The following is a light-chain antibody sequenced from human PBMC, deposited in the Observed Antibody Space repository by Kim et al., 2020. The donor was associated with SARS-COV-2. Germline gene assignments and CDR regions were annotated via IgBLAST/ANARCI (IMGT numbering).Light chain of an antibody. Sequence: GKTVTISCTRISGSIASNYIQWYQHRPGSAPLMVIDEDARRPSGVPDRFSASIDSASTSASLTISGLKTEDEADYYCQSYDNHIWVFGGGTQLTVL. V-gene: IGLV6-57*03. CDR2: EDA. CDR1: SGSIASNY. J-gene: IGLJ3*02. CDR3: QSYDNHIWV.